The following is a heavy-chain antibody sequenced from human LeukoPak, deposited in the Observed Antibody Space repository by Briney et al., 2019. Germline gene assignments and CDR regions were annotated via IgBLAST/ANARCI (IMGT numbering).Heavy chain of an antibody. J-gene: IGHJ6*03. Sequence: PSETLSLTCAVYGGSFSGYYWSWIRQPPGKGLKWIGEINHSGSTNYNPSLKSRVTISVDTSKNQFSLKLSSVTAADTAVYYCARELLGIAAAGTSTDYYYYMDVWGKGTTVTVSS. D-gene: IGHD6-13*01. V-gene: IGHV4-34*01. CDR1: GGSFSGYY. CDR2: INHSGST. CDR3: ARELLGIAAAGTSTDYYYYMDV.